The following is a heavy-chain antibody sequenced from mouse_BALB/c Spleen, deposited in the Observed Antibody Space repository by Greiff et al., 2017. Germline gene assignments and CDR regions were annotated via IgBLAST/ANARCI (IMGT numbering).Heavy chain of an antibody. D-gene: IGHD1-1*01. Sequence: VKLMESGPGLVAPSQSLSITCTVSGFSLTSYGVHWVRQPPGKGLEWLGVIWAGGSTNYNSALMSRLSISKDNSKSQVFLKMNSLQTDDTAMYYCARDYYGSSYVVDYWGQGTTLTVSS. CDR2: IWAGGST. V-gene: IGHV2-9*02. CDR3: ARDYYGSSYVVDY. CDR1: GFSLTSYG. J-gene: IGHJ2*01.